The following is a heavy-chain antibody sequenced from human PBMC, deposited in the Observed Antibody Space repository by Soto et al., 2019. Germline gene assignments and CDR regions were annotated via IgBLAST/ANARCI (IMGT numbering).Heavy chain of an antibody. CDR2: IYPGASDI. D-gene: IGHD2-15*01. CDR1: GYTFIYFW. J-gene: IGHJ4*02. V-gene: IGHV5-51*01. CDR3: ARLVFLGSGPLTDY. Sequence: GESLKISCQASGYTFIYFWVAWVRQVPWKGLEWMGVIYPGASDIRYSPSFEGHVTISADKSTNTAYLQWSSLKASDTAMYYCARLVFLGSGPLTDYWGQGTMVTVSS.